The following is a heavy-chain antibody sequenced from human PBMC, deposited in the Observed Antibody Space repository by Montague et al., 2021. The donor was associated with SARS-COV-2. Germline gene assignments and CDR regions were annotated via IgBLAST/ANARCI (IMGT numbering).Heavy chain of an antibody. J-gene: IGHJ3*02. CDR3: ARVPDYYDSSGYYFDAFDI. Sequence: SETLSLTRAVYGGSFSGYYWGWIRQHPGKGLEWIGEINHSGSINYNPSLKSRVTISVDTSKNQFSLKLSSVTAADTAVYYCARVPDYYDSSGYYFDAFDIWGQGTMVTVSS. D-gene: IGHD3-22*01. V-gene: IGHV4-34*01. CDR1: GGSFSGYY. CDR2: INHSGSI.